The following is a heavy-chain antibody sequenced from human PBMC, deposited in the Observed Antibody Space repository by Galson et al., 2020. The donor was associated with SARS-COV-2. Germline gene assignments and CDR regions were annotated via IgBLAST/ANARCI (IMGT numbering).Heavy chain of an antibody. CDR1: GGSIGSYY. Sequence: SETLSLTCTVSGGSIGSYYWSWIRQPPEKGLEWLGNIYNAGSTKYNPSFNGRVTISPDRSRNQFSLRLVSVTAADTAVYFCARAGGTGAHDYWGQGTLVSVSS. D-gene: IGHD1-1*01. J-gene: IGHJ4*02. V-gene: IGHV4-59*01. CDR3: ARAGGTGAHDY. CDR2: IYNAGST.